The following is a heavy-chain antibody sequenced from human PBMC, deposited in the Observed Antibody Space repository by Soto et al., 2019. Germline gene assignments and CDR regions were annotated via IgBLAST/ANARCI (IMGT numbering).Heavy chain of an antibody. D-gene: IGHD2-21*01. Sequence: QVPLVESGGGVVQPGRSLRLSCAASGFTFSSYGMHWVRQAPGKGLEWVAVISYDGSNKYYADSVKGRFTISRDNSKHKLYLQMNGLRAEDTAVYYCAKEDGLYILWWGAGFDPWGKGTLVTVSS. V-gene: IGHV3-30*18. CDR3: AKEDGLYILWWGAGFDP. CDR2: ISYDGSNK. J-gene: IGHJ5*02. CDR1: GFTFSSYG.